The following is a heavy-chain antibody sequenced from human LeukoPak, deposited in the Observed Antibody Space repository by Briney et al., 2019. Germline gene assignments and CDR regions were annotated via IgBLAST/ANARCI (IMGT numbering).Heavy chain of an antibody. CDR3: ARVYGSGSYYQTPLDY. Sequence: GESLKISCKGSGYSFTSYWIGWVRQMPGKGLEWMGIIYPGDSDTRYSPSFQGQVTISADKSISTAYLQWSSLKASDAAMYYCARVYGSGSYYQTPLDYWGQGTLVTVSS. CDR2: IYPGDSDT. J-gene: IGHJ4*02. CDR1: GYSFTSYW. V-gene: IGHV5-51*01. D-gene: IGHD3-10*01.